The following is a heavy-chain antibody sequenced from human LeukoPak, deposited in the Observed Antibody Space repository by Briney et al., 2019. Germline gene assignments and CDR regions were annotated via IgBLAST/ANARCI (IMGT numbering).Heavy chain of an antibody. CDR1: GGSISSSSYY. CDR3: ARGLWGGYDY. CDR2: IYYSGST. Sequence: SETLSLTCTVSGGSISSSSYYWGWIRQPPGKGLEWIGSIYYSGSTYYNPSLKSRVTISVDTSKNQFSLKLSSVTAADTAVYYCARGLWGGYDYWGQGTLVTVSS. J-gene: IGHJ4*02. V-gene: IGHV4-39*07. D-gene: IGHD3-16*01.